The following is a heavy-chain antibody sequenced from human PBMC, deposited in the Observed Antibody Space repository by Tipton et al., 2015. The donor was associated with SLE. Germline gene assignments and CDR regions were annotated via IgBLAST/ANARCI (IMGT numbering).Heavy chain of an antibody. CDR1: SGSISSSY. CDR3: ARPDNYMDV. D-gene: IGHD3-9*01. J-gene: IGHJ6*03. CDR2: IYHSGST. Sequence: TLSLTCTVSSGSISSSYWSWIRQPPGKGLEWIGYIYHSGSTNYNPSLKSRVTISVDTSKNQFSLKLSSVTAADTAVYYCARPDNYMDVWGKGTTVTVAS. V-gene: IGHV4-59*01.